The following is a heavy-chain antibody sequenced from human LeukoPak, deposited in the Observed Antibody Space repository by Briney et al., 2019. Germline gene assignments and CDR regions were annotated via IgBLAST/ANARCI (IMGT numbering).Heavy chain of an antibody. J-gene: IGHJ4*02. CDR1: GAFITNSHW. V-gene: IGHV4-4*02. CDR3: ATYFYGEYGSYYFDY. CDR2: IYHSGTT. D-gene: IGHD4-17*01. Sequence: SGTLSLTCAVSGAFITNSHWWSWARQPPGKGLEWIGEIYHSGTTNYNPSLESRVTMSVDKSKNQFSLKLSSVTAADTAVYYCATYFYGEYGSYYFDYWGQGTLVTVSS.